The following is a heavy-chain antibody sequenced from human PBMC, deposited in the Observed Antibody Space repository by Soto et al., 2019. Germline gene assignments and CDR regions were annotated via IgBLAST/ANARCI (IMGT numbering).Heavy chain of an antibody. D-gene: IGHD3-22*01. V-gene: IGHV1-18*04. J-gene: IGHJ4*02. CDR2: ISAHNGDT. CDR3: ATEPIYYNDGRGYYPLGH. Sequence: ASVKVSCKASGYSFDTYGFSWVRQAPGQGLECVGWISAHNGDTHYSQKFQGRVTLTTDTSTNTGYMELRSLTSDDTAVYFCATEPIYYNDGRGYYPLGHWGQGTLVNVCS. CDR1: GYSFDTYG.